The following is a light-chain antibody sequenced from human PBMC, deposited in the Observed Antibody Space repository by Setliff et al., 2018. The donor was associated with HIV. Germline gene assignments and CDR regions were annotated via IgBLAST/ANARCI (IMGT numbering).Light chain of an antibody. V-gene: IGLV2-23*01. CDR2: QAT. J-gene: IGLJ1*01. Sequence: SVLTQPASVSGSPGQSITISCTGTSSDIGRYNLVSWYQQYPGKAPKLMIYQATKRPSGVSNRFSGSKSGNTASPTISGLQAEDEADYYCCSNTGSNTYVLGSGTKVTVL. CDR3: CSNTGSNTYV. CDR1: SSDIGRYNL.